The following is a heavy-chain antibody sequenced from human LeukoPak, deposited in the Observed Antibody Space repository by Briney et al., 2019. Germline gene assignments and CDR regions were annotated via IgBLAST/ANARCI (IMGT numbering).Heavy chain of an antibody. Sequence: ASVKLSCTASGYTFTSYGISWVRQAPGQGLEWRGWISAYNGNTNYAQKLQGRVTMTTDTSTSTAYMELRSLRSDDTAVYYCARGCGGDCYGAFDIWGQGTMVTVSS. D-gene: IGHD2-21*02. J-gene: IGHJ3*02. V-gene: IGHV1-18*01. CDR3: ARGCGGDCYGAFDI. CDR1: GYTFTSYG. CDR2: ISAYNGNT.